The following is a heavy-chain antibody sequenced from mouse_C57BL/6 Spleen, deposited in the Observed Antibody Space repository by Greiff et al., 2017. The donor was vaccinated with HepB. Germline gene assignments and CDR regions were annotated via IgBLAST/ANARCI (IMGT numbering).Heavy chain of an antibody. V-gene: IGHV3-6*01. Sequence: EVKLMESGPGLVKPSQSLSLTCSVTGYSITSGYYWNWIRQFPGNKLEWMGYISYDGSNNYNPSLKNRISITRDTSKNQFFLKLNSVTTEDTATYYCARSEYHYYAMDYWGQGTSVTVSS. CDR2: ISYDGSN. CDR3: ARSEYHYYAMDY. CDR1: GYSITSGYY. J-gene: IGHJ4*01. D-gene: IGHD5-1*01.